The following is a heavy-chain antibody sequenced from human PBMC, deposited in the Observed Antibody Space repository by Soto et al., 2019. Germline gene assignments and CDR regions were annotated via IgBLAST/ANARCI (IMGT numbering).Heavy chain of an antibody. CDR1: GGSISSGGYS. V-gene: IGHV4-30-2*01. J-gene: IGHJ4*02. D-gene: IGHD6-13*01. CDR3: ARDLGSIAAAAHGDY. CDR2: IYHSGST. Sequence: SETLSLTCAVSGGSISSGGYSWSWIRQPPGKGLEWIGYIYHSGSTYYNPSLKSRVTISVDKSKNQFSLKLSSVTAADTAVYYCARDLGSIAAAAHGDYWGQGTLVTVSS.